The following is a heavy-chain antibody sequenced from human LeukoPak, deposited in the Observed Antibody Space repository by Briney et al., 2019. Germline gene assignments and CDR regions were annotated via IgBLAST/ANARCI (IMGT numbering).Heavy chain of an antibody. Sequence: SETLSLTCTVSGASINSGSYHWSWIRQPAGKGLEWIGRIYTSGSTDYNPSLKSRVTISIDTSKNQFSLKLSSVTAADTAIYYCARVSSIAVAGNMDYWGRGTLVIVSS. CDR1: GASINSGSYH. CDR3: ARVSSIAVAGNMDY. V-gene: IGHV4-61*02. J-gene: IGHJ4*02. CDR2: IYTSGST. D-gene: IGHD6-19*01.